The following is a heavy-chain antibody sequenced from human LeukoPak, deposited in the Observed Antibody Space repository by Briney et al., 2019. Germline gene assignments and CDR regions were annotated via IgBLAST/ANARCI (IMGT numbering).Heavy chain of an antibody. CDR1: GFTFSSYS. CDR2: ISSSSSYI. J-gene: IGHJ4*02. D-gene: IGHD2-21*02. V-gene: IGHV3-21*01. Sequence: GSLRLSCAASGFTFSSYSMNWVRQAPGKGLEWVSSISSSSSYIYYADSVKGRFTISRDNAKNSLYLQMNSLRAEDTAVYYCARGRRDGDWGVWGQGTLVTVSS. CDR3: ARGRRDGDWGV.